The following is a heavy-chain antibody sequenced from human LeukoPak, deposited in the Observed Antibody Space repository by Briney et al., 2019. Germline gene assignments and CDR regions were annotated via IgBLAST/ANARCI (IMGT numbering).Heavy chain of an antibody. D-gene: IGHD4-11*01. Sequence: PGGSLRLSCAASGFTFSSYEMNWVRQAPGKGLEWVSYISSSGSTIYYADSVKGRFTISRDNAKNSLYLQMNSLRAEDTAVYYCARMTTVTNDYWGQGTLVTVSS. CDR2: ISSSGSTI. V-gene: IGHV3-48*03. J-gene: IGHJ4*02. CDR1: GFTFSSYE. CDR3: ARMTTVTNDY.